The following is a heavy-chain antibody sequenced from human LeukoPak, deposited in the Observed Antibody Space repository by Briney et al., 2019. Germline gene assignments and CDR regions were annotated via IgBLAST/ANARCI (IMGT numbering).Heavy chain of an antibody. CDR3: ATGLPLGYDAFDI. V-gene: IGHV4-61*01. CDR2: IYYSGST. CDR1: GGSVSSGSNY. Sequence: SETLSLTCTVSGGSVSSGSNYWSWIRQPTGKGLEWIGYIYYSGSTNYNPSLKSRVSMSVDTSKNQFSLKLTSVTAADSAVYYCATGLPLGYDAFDIWGQGTMVTVCS. D-gene: IGHD7-27*01. J-gene: IGHJ3*02.